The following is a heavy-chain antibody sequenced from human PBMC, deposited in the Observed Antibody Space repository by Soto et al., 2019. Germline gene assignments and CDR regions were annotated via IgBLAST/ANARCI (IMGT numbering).Heavy chain of an antibody. CDR1: GGSISSSSYY. V-gene: IGHV4-39*07. CDR2: IYYSGST. Sequence: PSETLSLTCTVSGGSISSSSYYWGWIRQPPGKGLEWIGSIYYSGSTYYNPSLKSRVTISVDTSKNQFSLKLSSVTAADTAVYYCARDYSSGYTDYYFDYWGQGTLVTVSS. J-gene: IGHJ4*02. CDR3: ARDYSSGYTDYYFDY. D-gene: IGHD3-22*01.